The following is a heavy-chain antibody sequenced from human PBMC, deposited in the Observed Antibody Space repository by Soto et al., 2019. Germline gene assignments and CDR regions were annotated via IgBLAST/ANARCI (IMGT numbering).Heavy chain of an antibody. V-gene: IGHV4-34*01. CDR3: ARGWSGLVIIRFDP. Sequence: ESLSLTCAVYGGSFSGYYWSWIRQPPGKGLEWIGEVNHSGSTNYNPSLKSRVTISVDTSKNQFSLKLSSVTAADTAVYYCARGWSGLVIIRFDPWGQGTLVTVSS. CDR2: VNHSGST. CDR1: GGSFSGYY. J-gene: IGHJ5*02. D-gene: IGHD3-9*01.